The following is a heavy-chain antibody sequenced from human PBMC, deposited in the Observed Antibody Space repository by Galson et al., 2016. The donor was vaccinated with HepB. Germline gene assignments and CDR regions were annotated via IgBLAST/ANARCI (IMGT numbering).Heavy chain of an antibody. J-gene: IGHJ4*02. CDR3: ARGPVGAMSLHYFDY. V-gene: IGHV4-59*01. D-gene: IGHD1-26*01. Sequence: ETLSLTCTVSGGSISSYYWSWIRQPPGKGLEWIGYIYYSGSTNYNPSLKSRVTISVDTSKNQFSLKLSSVTAADTAVYYCARGPVGAMSLHYFDYWGQGTLVTVSS. CDR1: GGSISSYY. CDR2: IYYSGST.